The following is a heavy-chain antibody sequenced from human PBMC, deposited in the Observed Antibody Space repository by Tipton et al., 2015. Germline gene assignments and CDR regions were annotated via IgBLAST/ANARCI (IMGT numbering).Heavy chain of an antibody. CDR2: INSRSTTI. J-gene: IGHJ4*02. V-gene: IGHV3-48*02. Sequence: GSLRLSCAVSGFSFFGYSMNWVRQAPGKGLEWVSYINSRSTTIYYTDSVKGRFTISRDNAENSLYLQMNSLRDEDTAVYYCARSRGFDYWGQGTLVTVSS. CDR3: ARSRGFDY. D-gene: IGHD3-10*01. CDR1: GFSFFGYS.